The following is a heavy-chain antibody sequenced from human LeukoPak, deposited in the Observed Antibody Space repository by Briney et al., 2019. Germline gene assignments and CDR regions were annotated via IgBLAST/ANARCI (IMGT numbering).Heavy chain of an antibody. J-gene: IGHJ6*02. CDR2: IYYSGST. V-gene: IGHV4-59*01. CDR3: ARGGYCSSTSCYIHYYGMDV. Sequence: SETLSLTCTVSGGSINSYYWSWIRQPPGKGLEWIGYIYYSGSTNYNPSLKSRVTISVDTSKNQFSLKLSSVTAADTAVYYCARGGYCSSTSCYIHYYGMDVWGQGTTVTVSS. D-gene: IGHD2-2*02. CDR1: GGSINSYY.